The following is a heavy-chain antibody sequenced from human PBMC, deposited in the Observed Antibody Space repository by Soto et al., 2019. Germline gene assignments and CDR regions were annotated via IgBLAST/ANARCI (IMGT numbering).Heavy chain of an antibody. CDR1: GFSLSTPGMR. CDR2: IFSNDEK. V-gene: IGHV2-26*01. J-gene: IGHJ5*02. D-gene: IGHD5-18*01. CDR3: ARRNTAMVSVNWFDP. Sequence: SGPTLVNPTQTLTLTCTFSGFSLSTPGMRVSWIRQPPGKALEWLAHIFSNDEKSYSTSLKSRLTISKDTSKSQVVLTMTNMDPVDTATYYCARRNTAMVSVNWFDPWGQGTLVTVSS.